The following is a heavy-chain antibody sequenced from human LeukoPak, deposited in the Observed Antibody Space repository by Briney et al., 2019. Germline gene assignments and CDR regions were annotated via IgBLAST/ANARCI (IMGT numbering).Heavy chain of an antibody. D-gene: IGHD6-13*01. J-gene: IGHJ4*02. Sequence: PGGSLRLSCAASGFPFTSYGMQWVRQAPGKGLEWVAVISYDGDDKYYADSVKGRFTISRENARNSLYLQMNSLRAGDTAVYYCVRAGSSWYHFDYWGQGTLVTVSS. CDR1: GFPFTSYG. CDR2: ISYDGDDK. CDR3: VRAGSSWYHFDY. V-gene: IGHV3-30*03.